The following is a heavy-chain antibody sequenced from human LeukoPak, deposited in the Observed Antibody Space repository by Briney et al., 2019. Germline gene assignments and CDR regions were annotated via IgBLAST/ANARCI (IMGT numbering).Heavy chain of an antibody. CDR3: ARAIPIYSPSYYSYMDV. V-gene: IGHV4-61*08. CDR1: GVSISSGGYS. CDR2: IYYSGTT. J-gene: IGHJ6*03. Sequence: PSQTLSLTCAVSGVSISSGGYSWSWIRQPPGKGLEWIGYIYYSGTTNYNPSLKSRVTISVDTSKNPFSLKLSSVTAADTAVYYCARAIPIYSPSYYSYMDVWGKGTTVTISS. D-gene: IGHD2-21*01.